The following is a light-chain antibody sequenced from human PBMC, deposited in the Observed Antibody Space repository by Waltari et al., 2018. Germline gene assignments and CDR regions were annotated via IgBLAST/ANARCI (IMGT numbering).Light chain of an antibody. CDR1: QSIGKY. CDR2: GAS. V-gene: IGKV3-20*01. CDR3: QHYVRLPAT. J-gene: IGKJ1*01. Sequence: EIVLTQSPGTLSLSPGERATLFCRASQSIGKYLVWYQQKPGQAPRLLIYGASTRATGIPDRFRGGGSGTDFSLSIARLEPEEFAVYYCQHYVRLPATFGQGATVEI.